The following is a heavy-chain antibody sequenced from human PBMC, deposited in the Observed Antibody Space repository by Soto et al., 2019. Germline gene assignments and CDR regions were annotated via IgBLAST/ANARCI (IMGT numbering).Heavy chain of an antibody. CDR1: ARSFSGYY. D-gene: IGHD2-21*02. Sequence: PSETLSLTCTVYARSFSGYYWSWIRRPPGKGLGWIGEVIHTGRTNYNPSLKGRVTISVNPSKNHSTLNLSYVPAEDTAVYYCGRSPKSSDFPYYFDFWGEGTQVTVS. CDR3: GRSPKSSDFPYYFDF. V-gene: IGHV4-34*12. CDR2: VIHTGRT. J-gene: IGHJ4*02.